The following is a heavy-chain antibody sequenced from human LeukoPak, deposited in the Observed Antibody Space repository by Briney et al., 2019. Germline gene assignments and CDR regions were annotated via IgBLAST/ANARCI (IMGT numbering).Heavy chain of an antibody. V-gene: IGHV3-53*05. D-gene: IGHD3-10*01. CDR3: ATIYMLRGVPYYFDF. CDR2: IYSGGST. CDR1: GFTVSSNY. Sequence: PGGSLRLSCAASGFTVSSNYMSWVRQAPGKGLEWVSVIYSGGSTYYADSVKGRFTISRDNAKNSLYLLMNSLRAEDTALYYCATIYMLRGVPYYFDFWGPGTLVSVSS. J-gene: IGHJ4*02.